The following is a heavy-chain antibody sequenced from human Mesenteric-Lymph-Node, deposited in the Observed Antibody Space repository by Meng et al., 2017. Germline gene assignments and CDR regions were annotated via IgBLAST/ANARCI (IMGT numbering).Heavy chain of an antibody. Sequence: QVQLQESGPGLVKPSGTLSLTCAGSGYSSSSSGWWSWVRQPPGKGLEWIGQIYQSGTTNYNPSLKSRVTISIDRSENQLSLKLSSVSAADTAVYYCVRDTRRGGGWFDPWGQGTLVTVSS. V-gene: IGHV4-4*02. J-gene: IGHJ5*02. CDR1: GYSSSSSGW. CDR3: VRDTRRGGGWFDP. D-gene: IGHD3-10*01. CDR2: IYQSGTT.